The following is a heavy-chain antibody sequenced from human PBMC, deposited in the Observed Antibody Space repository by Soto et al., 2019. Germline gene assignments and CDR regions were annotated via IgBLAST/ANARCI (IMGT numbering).Heavy chain of an antibody. D-gene: IGHD1-26*01. V-gene: IGHV3-23*01. CDR3: AKDPGEQNWFAP. CDR1: GFTFSSYA. CDR2: ISGSGGST. J-gene: IGHJ5*02. Sequence: EVQLLESGGGLVQPGGSLRLSCAASGFTFSSYAMSWVRQAPGKGLEWVSAISGSGGSTYYADSVKGRFTISRDNSKNTLYLQMNSLRAEDTAAYYCAKDPGEQNWFAPWGQGTLVTVSS.